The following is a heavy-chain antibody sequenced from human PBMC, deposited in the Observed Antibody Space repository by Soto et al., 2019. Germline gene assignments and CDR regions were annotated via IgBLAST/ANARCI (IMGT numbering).Heavy chain of an antibody. V-gene: IGHV3-30-3*01. J-gene: IGHJ6*02. CDR1: GFTFSSYA. CDR3: ARDELKLIRFLTKIPTVYYYGMDV. CDR2: ISYDGSNK. D-gene: IGHD3-3*01. Sequence: PGGSLRLSCAASGFTFSSYAMHWIRQAPGKGLEWVAVISYDGSNKYYADSVKGRFTISRDNSKNTLYLQMNSLRAEDTAVYYCARDELKLIRFLTKIPTVYYYGMDVWGQGTTVTVSS.